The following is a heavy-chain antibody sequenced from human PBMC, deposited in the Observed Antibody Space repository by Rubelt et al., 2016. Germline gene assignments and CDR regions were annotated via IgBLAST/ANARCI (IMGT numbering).Heavy chain of an antibody. J-gene: IGHJ4*02. CDR2: IYNDGTT. V-gene: IGHV3-66*01. D-gene: IGHD4-17*01. CDR1: GFTFSSYW. CDR3: ARDHGDQQFDY. Sequence: VQLVESGGGVVQPGRSLRLSCAASGFTFSSYWMHWVRQAPGKGLEWVSVIYNDGTTYYADSVKGRFTISRDNSKNTLYLQMNSLRAEDTAVYYCARDHGDQQFDYWGQGTLVTVSS.